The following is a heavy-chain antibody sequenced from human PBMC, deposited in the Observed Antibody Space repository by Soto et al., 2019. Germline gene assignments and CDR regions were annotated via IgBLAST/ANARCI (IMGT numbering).Heavy chain of an antibody. V-gene: IGHV3-23*01. CDR1: GFIFRNYA. CDR3: AEGLNAFGGNGFDP. J-gene: IGHJ5*02. Sequence: EERLLESGGGVVRPGGSLRLSCAASGFIFRNYAMIWVRQAAGKGPEWVAGITGSGDTTYYAHSVRGRFTISRDNSKNTQDLQMNRLRVEDTAVYYCAEGLNAFGGNGFDPWGQGTLVTVSS. D-gene: IGHD2-15*01. CDR2: ITGSGDTT.